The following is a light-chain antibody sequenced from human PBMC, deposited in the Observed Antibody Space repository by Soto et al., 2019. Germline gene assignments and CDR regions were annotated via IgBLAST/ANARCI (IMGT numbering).Light chain of an antibody. V-gene: IGKV1-9*01. CDR2: AAS. CDR1: QGITND. CDR3: QQFNSDPFT. J-gene: IGKJ3*01. Sequence: DIQLTQSPSFLSASVGDRVTITCRASQGITNDLAWYQQKPGKAPKLLIYAASSLQRGVPSTFSGSGFVTEFTLTISSLHPEDFATYFCQQFNSDPFTFGPGTTVDFK.